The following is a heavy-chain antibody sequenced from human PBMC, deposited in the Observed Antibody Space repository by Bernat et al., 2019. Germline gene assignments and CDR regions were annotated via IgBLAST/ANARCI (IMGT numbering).Heavy chain of an antibody. J-gene: IGHJ6*02. CDR3: AREGPYYDFWSGYDSSWYGMDV. CDR1: GYTFTGYY. V-gene: IGHV1-2*04. Sequence: QVQLVQSGAEVKKPGASVKVSCKASGYTFTGYYMHWVRQAPGQGLEWMGWINPNSGGKNYAQKFPGWVTMTRGPCISPAYMELGRLRSDATAVYYCAREGPYYDFWSGYDSSWYGMDVWGQGTTVTVSS. D-gene: IGHD3-3*01. CDR2: INPNSGGK.